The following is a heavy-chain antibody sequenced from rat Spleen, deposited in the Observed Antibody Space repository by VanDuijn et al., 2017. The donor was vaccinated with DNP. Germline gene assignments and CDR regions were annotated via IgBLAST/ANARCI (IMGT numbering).Heavy chain of an antibody. V-gene: IGHV2-41*01. D-gene: IGHD1-11*01. Sequence: QVQLKESGPGLVQPSQTLSLTCTVAGFSLTEYNVHWVRQPPGKGLGWMGVIWNSGGTRYDSTLKSRLTITKDTSKSQVFLKKNSLQTEDTATYYCARDLLRWRRGFAYWGQGTLVTVSS. CDR2: IWNSGGT. J-gene: IGHJ3*01. CDR1: GFSLTEYN. CDR3: ARDLLRWRRGFAY.